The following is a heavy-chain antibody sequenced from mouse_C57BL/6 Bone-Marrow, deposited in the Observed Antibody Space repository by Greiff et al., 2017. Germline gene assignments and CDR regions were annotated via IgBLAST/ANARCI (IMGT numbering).Heavy chain of an antibody. CDR2: IDPSDSYT. J-gene: IGHJ2*01. V-gene: IGHV1-69*01. CDR1: GYTFTSYW. CDR3: ARRNTVYYGSMSGYFDY. Sequence: VQLQQPGAELVMPGASVKLSCKASGYTFTSYWMHWVKQRPGQGLEWIGEIDPSDSYTNYNQTFKGKSTLTVDKSSSTAYMQLSRLTSEDSAVYDCARRNTVYYGSMSGYFDYWGQGTTLTVSS. D-gene: IGHD1-1*01.